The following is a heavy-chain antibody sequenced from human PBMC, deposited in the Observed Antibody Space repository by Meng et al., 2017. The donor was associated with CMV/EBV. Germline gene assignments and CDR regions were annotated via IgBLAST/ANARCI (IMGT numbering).Heavy chain of an antibody. CDR1: GFTVSSNY. D-gene: IGHD3-16*01. J-gene: IGHJ5*02. V-gene: IGHV3-53*01. CDR3: ARDNWGLGWFDP. Sequence: EVQLGGSGGGLIQPGGSLGLSCAASGFTVSSNYMSWVRQAPGKGLEWVSVIYSGGSTYYADSVKGRFTISRDNSKNTLYLQMNSLRAEDTAVYYCARDNWGLGWFDPWGQGTLVTVSS. CDR2: IYSGGST.